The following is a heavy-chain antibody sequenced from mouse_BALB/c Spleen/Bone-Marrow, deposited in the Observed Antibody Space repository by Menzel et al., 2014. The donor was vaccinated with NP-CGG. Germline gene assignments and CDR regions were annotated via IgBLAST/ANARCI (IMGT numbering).Heavy chain of an antibody. V-gene: IGHV14-3*02. J-gene: IGHJ2*01. D-gene: IGHD1-1*01. Sequence: VQLQQSGAELVKPGASVKLSCTASGFNIKDTYMHWVKQRPEQGLEWIGRIDPANGNTKYDPKFQGKATITADTSSNTAYLQLSSLTSEDTADYYCARYSYGSRGYYFDYWGQGTTLTVSS. CDR1: GFNIKDTY. CDR3: ARYSYGSRGYYFDY. CDR2: IDPANGNT.